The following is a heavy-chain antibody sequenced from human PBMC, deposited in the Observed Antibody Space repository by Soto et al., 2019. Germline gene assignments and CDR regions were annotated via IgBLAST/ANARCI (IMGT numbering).Heavy chain of an antibody. D-gene: IGHD5-18*01. CDR2: ISSTSTT. V-gene: IGHV3-48*03. J-gene: IGHJ4*02. CDR1: GFSFSNYE. CDR3: ARGVQLWSPFHY. Sequence: PGGSLRLSCAASGFSFSNYEMNWVRQAPGKGLEWVSFISSTSTTYYADSVKGRFTFSRDNAKNSLSLQMNSLRAEDTAVYYCARGVQLWSPFHYWGQGTLVTVSS.